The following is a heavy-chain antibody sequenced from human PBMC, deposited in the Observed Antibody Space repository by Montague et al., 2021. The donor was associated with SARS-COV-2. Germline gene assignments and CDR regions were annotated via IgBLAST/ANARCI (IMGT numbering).Heavy chain of an antibody. Sequence: TLSLTCSVSGGSITSGGYYWTWIRQRPGGDLEWLGYLYYNGMTHYSPSLKSRASFSLDTSKNQFSLKLTFATATDSALYFCVSSLPGNQFQFDYWGQGALVTVSS. J-gene: IGHJ4*02. V-gene: IGHV4-31*03. CDR3: VSSLPGNQFQFDY. D-gene: IGHD1-14*01. CDR1: GGSITSGGYY. CDR2: LYYNGMT.